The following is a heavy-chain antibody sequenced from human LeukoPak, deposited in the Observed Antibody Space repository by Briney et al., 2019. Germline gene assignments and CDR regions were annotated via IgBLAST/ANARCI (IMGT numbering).Heavy chain of an antibody. CDR2: IRGNGNDK. Sequence: GGSLSLSCTVSGFTFSNFWMTWVRQTPGKGLEWVANIRGNGNDKNYVDSVKGRFTISRDNAKNSSYLQMNSLRADDTAVYYCARDYNYCPADSWGQGTLVTVSS. D-gene: IGHD3-22*01. V-gene: IGHV3-7*03. CDR3: ARDYNYCPADS. CDR1: GFTFSNFW. J-gene: IGHJ4*02.